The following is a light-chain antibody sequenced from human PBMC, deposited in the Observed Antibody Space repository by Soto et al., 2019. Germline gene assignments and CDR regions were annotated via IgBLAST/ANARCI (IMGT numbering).Light chain of an antibody. CDR2: SNN. Sequence: QSVLPQPPSASGTPGQRVTISCSGSSSNIGSNPVNWYQQLPGTAPKLLIYSNNQRPSGVPDRFSGSKSGTSASLAIGGLQSEDEADYYCAACDDSLNGVVFGGGTTLTVL. J-gene: IGLJ2*01. V-gene: IGLV1-44*01. CDR3: AACDDSLNGVV. CDR1: SSNIGSNP.